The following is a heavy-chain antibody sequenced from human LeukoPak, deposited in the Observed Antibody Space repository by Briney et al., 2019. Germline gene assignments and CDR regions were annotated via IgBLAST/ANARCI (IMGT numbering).Heavy chain of an antibody. CDR3: ARGLRRYCSGGSCSAFDI. CDR1: GYTFTSYG. CDR2: ISAYNGNT. J-gene: IGHJ3*02. V-gene: IGHV1-18*01. Sequence: GASVKVSCKASGYTFTSYGISWVRQAPGQGLEWTGWISAYNGNTNYAQKLQGRVTMTTDTSTSTAYMELRSLRSDDTAVYYCARGLRRYCSGGSCSAFDIWGQGTMVTVSS. D-gene: IGHD2-15*01.